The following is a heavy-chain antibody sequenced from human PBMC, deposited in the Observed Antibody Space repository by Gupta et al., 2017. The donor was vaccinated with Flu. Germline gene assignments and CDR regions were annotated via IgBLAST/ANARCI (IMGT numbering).Heavy chain of an antibody. CDR1: GFTFNTYW. CDR3: ARGPLEK. V-gene: IGHV3-7*01. Sequence: DVQLVESGGGLVQPGESLRLSCEASGFTFNTYWMHWLRQAPGKGLEWVANIRQDGSVTYYVDSVKGRFTISRDNAKNSLYLQMNSLRVEDTAVYFCARGPLEKWGQGTLVTVSS. J-gene: IGHJ4*02. CDR2: IRQDGSVT.